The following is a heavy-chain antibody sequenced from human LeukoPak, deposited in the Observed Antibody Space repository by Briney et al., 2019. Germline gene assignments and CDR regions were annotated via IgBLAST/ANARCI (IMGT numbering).Heavy chain of an antibody. CDR2: INHSGST. D-gene: IGHD3-22*01. CDR1: GGSFSGYY. V-gene: IGHV4-34*01. CDR3: ARGPRSSGYVDY. J-gene: IGHJ4*02. Sequence: PSETLSLTCAVYGGSFSGYYWSWIRQPPGKGLEWIGEINHSGSTNYNPSLKSRVTISVDTSKNQFSLQLSSVTAADTAVYYCARGPRSSGYVDYWGQGTLVTVSS.